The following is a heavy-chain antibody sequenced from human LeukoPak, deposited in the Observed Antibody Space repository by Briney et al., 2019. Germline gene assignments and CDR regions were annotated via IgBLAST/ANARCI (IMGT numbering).Heavy chain of an antibody. CDR1: GFTFSDHY. V-gene: IGHV3-72*01. CDR2: SRNKVNSYTT. Sequence: GGSLRLSCAASGFTFSDHYMDWVRQAPGKGLEWVGRSRNKVNSYTTEYAASVKGRFTISRDNSKNSLSLQMNSLKTEDTAVYYCVRVPVLRDYYYGMDVWGQGTTVTVSS. CDR3: VRVPVLRDYYYGMDV. J-gene: IGHJ6*02. D-gene: IGHD2/OR15-2a*01.